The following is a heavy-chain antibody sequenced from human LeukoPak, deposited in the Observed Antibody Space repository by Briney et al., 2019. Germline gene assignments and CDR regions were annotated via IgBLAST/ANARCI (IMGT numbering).Heavy chain of an antibody. CDR1: GFTVSSNY. D-gene: IGHD3-3*01. J-gene: IGHJ4*02. CDR2: IYSGGST. V-gene: IGHV3-66*01. Sequence: PGGPLRLSCAASGFTVSSNYMSWVRQAPGKGLEWVSVIYSGGSTYYADSVKGRFTISRDNSKNTLYLQMNSLRAEDTAVYYCARVSYDFWSGYYSYYFDYWGQGTLVTVSS. CDR3: ARVSYDFWSGYYSYYFDY.